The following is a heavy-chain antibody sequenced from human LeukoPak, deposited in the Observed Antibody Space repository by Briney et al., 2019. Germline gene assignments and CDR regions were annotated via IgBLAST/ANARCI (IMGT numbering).Heavy chain of an antibody. D-gene: IGHD5-18*01. J-gene: IGHJ6*03. V-gene: IGHV3-21*01. CDR1: GFTFSSYG. CDR3: ATYTAMVGYYYHMDV. CDR2: ISSRTTYI. Sequence: NPGGSLRLSCAASGFTFSSYGMHWVRQAPGKGLEWVSSISSRTTYIYYADSVKGRFTISRDNAKNSLYLQMNSLRAEDTAVYYCATYTAMVGYYYHMDVWGKGTTVTVSS.